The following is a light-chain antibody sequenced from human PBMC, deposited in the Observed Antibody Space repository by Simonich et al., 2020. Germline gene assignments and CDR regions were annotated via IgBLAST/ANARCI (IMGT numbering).Light chain of an antibody. CDR1: SSNIGSNY. Sequence: QSVLTQPPSASGTPGQRVTISCSGSSSNIGSNYVYWYQQLPGTAPKLLIYRNNHRPSGVPDRFSGSKSGTSASLAISGLRSEDEADYYCAAWDDSLNGWVFGGGTKLTVL. V-gene: IGLV1-47*01. CDR2: RNN. J-gene: IGLJ3*02. CDR3: AAWDDSLNGWV.